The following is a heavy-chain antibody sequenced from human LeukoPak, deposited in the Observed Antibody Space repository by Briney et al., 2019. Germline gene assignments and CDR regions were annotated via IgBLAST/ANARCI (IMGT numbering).Heavy chain of an antibody. CDR2: IYHSGST. CDR3: ARVVVCSSTSCYGEGGPNWFDP. Sequence: SETLSLTCAVYGGSFSGYYWGWIRQPPGKGLEWIGSIYHSGSTYYNPSLKSRVTISVDTSKNQFSLKLSSVTAADTAVYYCARVVVCSSTSCYGEGGPNWFDPWGQGTLVTVSS. V-gene: IGHV4-38-2*01. J-gene: IGHJ5*02. D-gene: IGHD2-2*01. CDR1: GGSFSGYY.